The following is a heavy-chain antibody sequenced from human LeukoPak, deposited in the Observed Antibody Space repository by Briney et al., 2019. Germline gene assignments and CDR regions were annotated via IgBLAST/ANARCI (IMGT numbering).Heavy chain of an antibody. D-gene: IGHD2-15*01. CDR3: ARDSDQVVVVAAATLDY. V-gene: IGHV1-2*02. CDR1: GYTFTGYY. J-gene: IGHJ4*02. CDR2: INPNSGGT. Sequence: SSVKVSCKASGYTFTGYYMHWVRQAHGQGIEWMGWINPNSGGTNYAQKFQGRVTMTRDTSISTAYMELSRLRSDDTAVYYCARDSDQVVVVAAATLDYWGQGTLVTVSS.